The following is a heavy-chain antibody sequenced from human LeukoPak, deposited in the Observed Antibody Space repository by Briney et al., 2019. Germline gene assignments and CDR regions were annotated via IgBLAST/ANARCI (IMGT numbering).Heavy chain of an antibody. CDR3: ARGPPNWGYDY. CDR1: GYTFTSYD. V-gene: IGHV1-8*01. CDR2: MSPNSGNT. J-gene: IGHJ4*02. Sequence: ASVKVSCKASGYTFTSYDFNWVRQATGQGLEWMGWMSPNSGNTGYAQKFQGRVTMTRNTSMSTAYMELGSLRSEDTAVYYCARGPPNWGYDYWGQGTLVTVSS. D-gene: IGHD7-27*01.